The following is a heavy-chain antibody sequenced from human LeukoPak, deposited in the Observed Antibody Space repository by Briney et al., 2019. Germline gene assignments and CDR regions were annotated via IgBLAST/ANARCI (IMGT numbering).Heavy chain of an antibody. D-gene: IGHD6-13*01. CDR3: ARGYSSSWYYFDY. Sequence: GGSLRLSCAASGFAFSDNYMSWIRQAPGKGLEWVSYISSSGSTIYYADSVKGRFTISRDNAKNSLYLQMNSLRAEDTAVYYCARGYSSSWYYFDYWGQGTLVTVSS. CDR1: GFAFSDNY. J-gene: IGHJ4*02. V-gene: IGHV3-11*01. CDR2: ISSSGSTI.